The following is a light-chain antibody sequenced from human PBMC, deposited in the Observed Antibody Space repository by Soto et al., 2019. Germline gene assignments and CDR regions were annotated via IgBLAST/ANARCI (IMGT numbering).Light chain of an antibody. CDR1: SSNIGRHG. V-gene: IGLV1-44*01. CDR3: ATWDDSLNGVV. Sequence: QSVLTQPPSASGTPGQRVTISCSGRSSNIGRHGVNWYQHLPGAAPKLLIYSNNQRPSGVPDRFSGSTSGTSVSLTISGLQSEDEAVYYCATWDDSLNGVVFGGGTKLTVL. J-gene: IGLJ3*02. CDR2: SNN.